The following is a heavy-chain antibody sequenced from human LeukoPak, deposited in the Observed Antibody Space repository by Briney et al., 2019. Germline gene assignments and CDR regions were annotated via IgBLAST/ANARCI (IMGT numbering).Heavy chain of an antibody. D-gene: IGHD1-26*01. J-gene: IGHJ5*02. V-gene: IGHV1-69*06. CDR1: GGTFSSYA. CDR3: ATWWELSNWFDP. Sequence: SVKVSCKASGGTFSSYAISWVRQAPGQGLEWMGGIIPIFGTANYAQKFQGRVTITADKSTSTAYMELSSLRSEDTAVYYCATWWELSNWFDPWGQGTLVTVSS. CDR2: IIPIFGTA.